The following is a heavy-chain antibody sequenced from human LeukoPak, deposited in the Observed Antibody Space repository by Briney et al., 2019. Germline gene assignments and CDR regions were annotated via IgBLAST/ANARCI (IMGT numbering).Heavy chain of an antibody. Sequence: ASVKVSCKASGYTFTDYYMHWVRQAPGQGLEWMGWINPNSGGTNYAQKFQGRVTMTRDTSISTAYMDLSRLRSDDTAVYLCARDVGYCSSTSCYAYLKTLNYFDYWGQGTLVTVSS. J-gene: IGHJ4*02. CDR1: GYTFTDYY. CDR3: ARDVGYCSSTSCYAYLKTLNYFDY. D-gene: IGHD2-2*03. V-gene: IGHV1-2*02. CDR2: INPNSGGT.